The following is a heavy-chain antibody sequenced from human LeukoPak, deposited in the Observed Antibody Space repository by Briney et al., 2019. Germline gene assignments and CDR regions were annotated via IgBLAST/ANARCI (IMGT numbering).Heavy chain of an antibody. D-gene: IGHD6-6*01. J-gene: IGHJ4*02. CDR1: GFSFSYYA. V-gene: IGHV3-21*06. CDR3: ARDLARPYDY. CDR2: VTGNGRSI. Sequence: TGGSLRLSCVTSGFSFSYYAINWVRQAPGQGLEWVSAVTGNGRSIYYADSVKGRFTISRDNAKNSLFLQMNSLRAEDTAVYYCARDLARPYDYWGQGTLVTVSS.